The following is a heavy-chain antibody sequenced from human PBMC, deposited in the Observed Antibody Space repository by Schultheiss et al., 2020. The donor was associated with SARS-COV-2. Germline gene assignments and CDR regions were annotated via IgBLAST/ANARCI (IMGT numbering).Heavy chain of an antibody. CDR1: GFTFSSYS. J-gene: IGHJ4*02. V-gene: IGHV3-30*12. Sequence: GGSLRLSCAASGFTFSSYSMNWVRQAPGKGLEWVAVISYDGSNKYYADSVKGRFTISRDNSKNTLYLQMNSLRAEDTAVYYCATSMGCSGYCSYYFDYWGQGTLVTVSS. CDR2: ISYDGSNK. D-gene: IGHD3-22*01. CDR3: ATSMGCSGYCSYYFDY.